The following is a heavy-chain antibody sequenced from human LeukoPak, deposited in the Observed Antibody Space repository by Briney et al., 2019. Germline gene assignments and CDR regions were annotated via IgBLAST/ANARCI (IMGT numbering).Heavy chain of an antibody. J-gene: IGHJ4*02. CDR1: GGSISSYY. CDR2: IYYSGST. D-gene: IGHD3-16*02. V-gene: IGHV4-59*01. CDR3: ARAPIMITFGGVIVPETFDY. Sequence: SETLSLTCTVSGGSISSYYWSWIRQPPGKGLEWIGYIYYSGSTNYNPSLKSRVTISVDTSKNQFSLKLSSVTAADTAVYYCARAPIMITFGGVIVPETFDYWGQGTLVTVSS.